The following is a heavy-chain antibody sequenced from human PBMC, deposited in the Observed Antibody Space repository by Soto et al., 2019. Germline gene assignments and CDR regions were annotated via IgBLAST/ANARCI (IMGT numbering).Heavy chain of an antibody. CDR1: GGTFSSYA. CDR2: IIPIFGTA. D-gene: IGHD4-17*01. Sequence: SVKVSCKSSGGTFSSYAISWVRQAPGQGLEWMGGIIPIFGTANYAQKFQGRVTITADESTSTAYMELSSLRSEDTAVYYCAVTTVTKTGWSFDLWGRGTLVTV. CDR3: AVTTVTKTGWSFDL. V-gene: IGHV1-69*13. J-gene: IGHJ2*01.